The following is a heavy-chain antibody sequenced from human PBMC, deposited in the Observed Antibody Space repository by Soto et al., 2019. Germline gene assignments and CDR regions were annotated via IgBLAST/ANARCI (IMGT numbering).Heavy chain of an antibody. CDR2: IYYSGSA. CDR3: ANGYPCVGFDY. CDR1: GGSISSSDYY. D-gene: IGHD5-18*01. V-gene: IGHV4-39*01. Sequence: SETLSLTCTVSGGSISSSDYYWGWIRQPPGKGLEWIGNIYYSGSASYNPSLKSRVTISVDTSKNQVSLKLSSVTAADTAVYNCANGYPCVGFDYWGQGTLVNVSS. J-gene: IGHJ4*02.